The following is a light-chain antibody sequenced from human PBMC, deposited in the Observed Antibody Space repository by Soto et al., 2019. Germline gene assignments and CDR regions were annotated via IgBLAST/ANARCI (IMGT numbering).Light chain of an antibody. CDR3: QQYNDWPLT. Sequence: EIVMTQSPATLSVSPGERATLSCRASQSVSSNLAWYQQKPGQAPRLLIYGASTRATGIPARFSGSGSGTEFTLTIRSMQSEDFAVYYCQQYNDWPLTFGQGPK. CDR1: QSVSSN. V-gene: IGKV3-15*01. CDR2: GAS. J-gene: IGKJ1*01.